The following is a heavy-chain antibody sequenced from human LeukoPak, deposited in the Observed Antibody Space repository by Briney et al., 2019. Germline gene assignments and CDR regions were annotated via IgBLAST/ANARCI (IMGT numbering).Heavy chain of an antibody. CDR1: GFTFSSYS. J-gene: IGHJ3*02. D-gene: IGHD2-21*02. V-gene: IGHV3-21*01. Sequence: GGSLRLSRAASGFTFSSYSMNWVRQAPGKGLEWVSSISSSSSYIYYADSVKGRFTISRDNAKNSLYLQMNSLRAEDTAVYYCARNCGGDCADAFDIWGQGTMVTVSS. CDR2: ISSSSSYI. CDR3: ARNCGGDCADAFDI.